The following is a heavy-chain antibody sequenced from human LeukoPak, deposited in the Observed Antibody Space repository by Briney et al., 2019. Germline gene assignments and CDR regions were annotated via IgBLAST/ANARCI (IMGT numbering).Heavy chain of an antibody. Sequence: PGGSLRLSCAASGYTVSSNYMSWVRQAPGKGLEWVSVIYSGGSTYYADSVKGRFTISRDNSKNTLYLQMNSLRAEDTAVYYCAKDTQNYGELANNWGQGTLVTVSS. CDR3: AKDTQNYGELANN. J-gene: IGHJ4*02. V-gene: IGHV3-53*01. CDR1: GYTVSSNY. CDR2: IYSGGST. D-gene: IGHD4-17*01.